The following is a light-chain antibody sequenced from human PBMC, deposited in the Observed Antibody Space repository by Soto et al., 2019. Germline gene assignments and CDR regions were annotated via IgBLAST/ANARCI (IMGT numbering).Light chain of an antibody. Sequence: QSALTQPASVSGSPGQSITISCTGTSSDIGGYKYVSWYQQHPGKAPKLIIYEVSIRPSGVSNRFFGSKSGNTASLTISGLLAEDEADYYCSSYTTRSTWVFGGGTKLTVL. CDR1: SSDIGGYKY. CDR3: SSYTTRSTWV. CDR2: EVS. J-gene: IGLJ3*02. V-gene: IGLV2-14*01.